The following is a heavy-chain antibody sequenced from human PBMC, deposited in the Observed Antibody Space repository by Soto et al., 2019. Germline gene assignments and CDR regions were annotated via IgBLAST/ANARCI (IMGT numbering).Heavy chain of an antibody. CDR1: GYTFTSYY. CDR3: ARDIPYCGGVCYDAFDI. Sequence: QVQLVQSGAEVKKLGTSVKVSCKASGYTFTSYYIHWVRQAPGQGLEWMGIIRPSGGSTTYAQKFQGRVTMTRVTSTSTVYMELSSLRSEDTAVYYCARDIPYCGGVCYDAFDIWGQGTMATVSS. CDR2: IRPSGGST. D-gene: IGHD2-21*02. J-gene: IGHJ3*02. V-gene: IGHV1-46*01.